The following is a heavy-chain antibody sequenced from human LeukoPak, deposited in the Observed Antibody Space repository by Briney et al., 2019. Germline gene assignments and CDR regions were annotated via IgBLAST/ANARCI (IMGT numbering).Heavy chain of an antibody. CDR3: GRGHYGDYA. CDR2: IKEDGSEK. Sequence: PGGSLRLSCAASGFTFSGYWMSWVRQAPGKGLECVANIKEDGSEKYYVDSVKGRFTISRDNAENSLLLQMNSLRAEDTAVYYCGRGHYGDYAWGQGTLVTVSS. J-gene: IGHJ5*02. CDR1: GFTFSGYW. D-gene: IGHD4-17*01. V-gene: IGHV3-7*01.